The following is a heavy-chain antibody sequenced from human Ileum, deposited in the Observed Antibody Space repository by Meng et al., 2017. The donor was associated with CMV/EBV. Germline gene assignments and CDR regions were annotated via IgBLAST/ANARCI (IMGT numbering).Heavy chain of an antibody. V-gene: IGHV1-2*02. D-gene: IGHD6-19*01. CDR3: ARPYTSGWSNWFDP. Sequence: QLEQSGAGVKQPGAPVKVSCKASGYTFNAYHVHWVRQAPGQGLEWMGWINPNSGGTKYAQKFRGRVTLTRDTSISTVYMDLTTITSDDTAVYYCARPYTSGWSNWFDPWGQGTLVTVSS. CDR1: GYTFNAYH. CDR2: INPNSGGT. J-gene: IGHJ5*02.